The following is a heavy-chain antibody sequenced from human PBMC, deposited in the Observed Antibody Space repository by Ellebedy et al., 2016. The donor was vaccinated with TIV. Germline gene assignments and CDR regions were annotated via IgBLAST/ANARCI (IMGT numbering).Heavy chain of an antibody. D-gene: IGHD3-22*01. CDR3: ARGGIGSSGYYNY. CDR1: GGTFSSYA. J-gene: IGHJ4*02. Sequence: AASVKVSCKASGGTFSSYAISWVRQAPGQGLEWMGRIIPILGIANYAQKFQGRVTITADKSTSTAYMELSSLRSEDTAVYYCARGGIGSSGYYNYWGQGTLVTVSS. CDR2: IIPILGIA. V-gene: IGHV1-69*04.